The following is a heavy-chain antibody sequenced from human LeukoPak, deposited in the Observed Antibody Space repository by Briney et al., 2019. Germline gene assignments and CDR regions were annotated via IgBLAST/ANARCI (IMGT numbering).Heavy chain of an antibody. J-gene: IGHJ4*02. Sequence: GASVKVSCKSSGYTFTGYYMHWVRQAPGQGLEGMGCIKPNSGGTNYAQKFKGRVTMTRDTSISTPYMEMSRLRSDDTAVYYCARVRYTVLPPDYWGQGTLVTVSS. D-gene: IGHD3-10*01. CDR3: ARVRYTVLPPDY. CDR2: IKPNSGGT. V-gene: IGHV1-2*02. CDR1: GYTFTGYY.